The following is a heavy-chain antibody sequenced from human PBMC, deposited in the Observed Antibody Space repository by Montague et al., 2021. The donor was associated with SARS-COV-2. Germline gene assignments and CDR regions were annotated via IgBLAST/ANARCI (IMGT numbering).Heavy chain of an antibody. V-gene: IGHV6-1*01. D-gene: IGHD3-10*01. Sequence: CAISGDSVSSNSATWNWVRQSPSRGLEWLGRTYYMSKWYNDYAVSVRGRVTINPDTPKNQFSLQLNSVTPEDTAIYYCTSGSEGNYNIMDVWGQGTTVTVSS. J-gene: IGHJ6*02. CDR2: TYYMSKWYN. CDR1: GDSVSSNSAT. CDR3: TSGSEGNYNIMDV.